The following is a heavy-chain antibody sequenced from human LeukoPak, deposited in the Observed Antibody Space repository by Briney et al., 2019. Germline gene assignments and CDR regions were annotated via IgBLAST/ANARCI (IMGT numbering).Heavy chain of an antibody. CDR1: GFTFSSYS. J-gene: IGHJ4*02. CDR2: ISSSSSYI. D-gene: IGHD6-19*01. V-gene: IGHV3-21*01. CDR3: ARTYSSGWSIVDYFDY. Sequence: GGSLRLSCAASGFTFSSYSMNWVRQAPGKGLEWVSPISSSSSYIYYADSVKGRFTISRDNAKNSLYLQMNSLRAEDTAVYYCARTYSSGWSIVDYFDYWGQGTLVTVSS.